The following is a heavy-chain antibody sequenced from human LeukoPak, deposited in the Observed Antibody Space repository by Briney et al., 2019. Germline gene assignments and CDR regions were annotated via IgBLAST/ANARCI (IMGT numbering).Heavy chain of an antibody. CDR2: IYYSGST. CDR3: ATLGRRRGIATGYFDY. CDR1: GGSISSYY. V-gene: IGHV4-59*08. D-gene: IGHD6-13*01. J-gene: IGHJ4*02. Sequence: SETLSLACTVSGGSISSYYWSWIRQPPGKGLEWIGYIYYSGSTNYNPSLKSRVTISVDASKNQFSLKLSSVTAADTAVYYCATLGRRRGIATGYFDYWGQGTLVTVSS.